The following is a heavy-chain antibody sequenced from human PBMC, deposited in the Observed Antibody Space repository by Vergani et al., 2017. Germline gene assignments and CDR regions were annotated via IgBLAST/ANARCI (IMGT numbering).Heavy chain of an antibody. V-gene: IGHV3-49*04. J-gene: IGHJ4*02. D-gene: IGHD2-8*02. CDR1: GFIFRDYN. Sequence: EVRLVESGGGLIQPGRSLRLSCSVSGFIFRDYNMNWVRQAPGKGLEWVGLIRTKSYGETTEYAASVKGRFILSRDDANSVAYLQMHRLKADDTGLYYCTPTGAYWGRGTLVTV. CDR3: TPTGAY. CDR2: IRTKSYGETT.